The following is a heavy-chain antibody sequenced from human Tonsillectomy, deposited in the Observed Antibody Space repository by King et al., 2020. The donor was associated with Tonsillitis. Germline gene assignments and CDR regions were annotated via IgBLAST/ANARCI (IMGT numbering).Heavy chain of an antibody. Sequence: QLQESGPGLVKPSETLSLTCTVSGGSISSYYWSWIRQPPGKGLEWIGYIYYSGSTNYNPSLKSRVTISVDTSKNQFSLKLSSVTAADTAVYYCARDKYSSDWSDYYYYYGMDVWGQGTTVTVSS. CDR1: GGSISSYY. J-gene: IGHJ6*02. V-gene: IGHV4-59*01. CDR2: IYYSGST. D-gene: IGHD6-19*01. CDR3: ARDKYSSDWSDYYYYYGMDV.